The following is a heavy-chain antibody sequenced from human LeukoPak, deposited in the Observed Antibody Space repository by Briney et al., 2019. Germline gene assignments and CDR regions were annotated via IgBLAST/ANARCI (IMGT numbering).Heavy chain of an antibody. Sequence: GESLKISCKGAGYIFTNYWIGWVRQMPGKGLERMGIIHPVDSDTRYSPSFQGQVTISADKSINTAYLQWSSLKASDTAMYYCARLQSGQWLLFDYWGQGTLVTVSS. D-gene: IGHD6-19*01. CDR2: IHPVDSDT. CDR3: ARLQSGQWLLFDY. V-gene: IGHV5-51*01. J-gene: IGHJ4*02. CDR1: GYIFTNYW.